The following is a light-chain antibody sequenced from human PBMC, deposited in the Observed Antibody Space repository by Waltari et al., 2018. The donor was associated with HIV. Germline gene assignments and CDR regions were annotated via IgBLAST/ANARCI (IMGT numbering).Light chain of an antibody. CDR1: SSNIGRNY. CDR3: AAWDDSLSAWV. Sequence: QSVLTQPPSASGTPGQRVTIPCSGSSSNIGRNYVSWYQQFPGTAPKLLIYRHNQRPSGVPDRFSGSKSGTSASLAISGLRSEDEADYYCAAWDDSLSAWVFGGGTKLTVL. CDR2: RHN. J-gene: IGLJ3*02. V-gene: IGLV1-47*01.